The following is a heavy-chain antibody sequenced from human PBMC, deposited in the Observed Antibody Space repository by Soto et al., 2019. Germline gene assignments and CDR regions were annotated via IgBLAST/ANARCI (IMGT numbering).Heavy chain of an antibody. CDR1: GGSISSSSYY. J-gene: IGHJ3*02. V-gene: IGHV4-39*01. CDR2: IYYSGST. CDR3: ARHYPLPTYYDFWSGSLSDAFDI. Sequence: QLQLQESAPGLVKPSETLSLTCTVSGGSISSSSYYWGWIRQPPGKGLEWIGSIYYSGSTYYNPSLKSRVTISVDTSKNQFSLKLSSVTAADTAVYYCARHYPLPTYYDFWSGSLSDAFDIWGQGTMVTVSS. D-gene: IGHD3-3*01.